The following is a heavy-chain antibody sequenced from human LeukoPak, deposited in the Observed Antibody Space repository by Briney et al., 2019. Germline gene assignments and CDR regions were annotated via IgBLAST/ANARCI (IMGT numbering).Heavy chain of an antibody. CDR1: GGSFSGYY. Sequence: SETLSLTCAVYGGSFSGYYWSWIRKPPGKGLEWIGEINHSGSTNYNPSLKSRVTISVDTSKNQFSLKLSSVTAADTAVYCCARGRAFDYWGQGTLVTVSS. CDR3: ARGRAFDY. CDR2: INHSGST. V-gene: IGHV4-34*01. D-gene: IGHD4/OR15-4a*01. J-gene: IGHJ4*02.